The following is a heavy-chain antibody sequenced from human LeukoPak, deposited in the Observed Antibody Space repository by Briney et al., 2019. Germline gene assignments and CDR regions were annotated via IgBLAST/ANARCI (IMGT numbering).Heavy chain of an antibody. D-gene: IGHD6-13*01. CDR1: GFTVSSNY. V-gene: IGHV3-53*01. J-gene: IGHJ4*02. CDR2: IYSGGST. CDR3: AREVNGYSSTWYDY. Sequence: WGSLRLSCAASGFTVSSNYMSWVRQAPGKGLEWVSVIYSGGSTYYADSVKGRFTISRDNSKNTLYLQMNSLRAEDTAVYYCAREVNGYSSTWYDYWGQGTLVTVSS.